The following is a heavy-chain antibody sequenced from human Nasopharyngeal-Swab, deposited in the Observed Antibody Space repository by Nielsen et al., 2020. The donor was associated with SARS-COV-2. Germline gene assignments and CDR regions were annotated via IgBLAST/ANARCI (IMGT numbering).Heavy chain of an antibody. D-gene: IGHD2-2*01. J-gene: IGHJ5*02. Sequence: WVRQAPGRGLEGMGGIIPILGIANYAQKFQGRVTITADKSTSTAYMELSSLRSEDTAVYYCARGGRGVVVPAAIGWFDPWGQGTLVTVSS. V-gene: IGHV1-69*10. CDR2: IIPILGIA. CDR3: ARGGRGVVVPAAIGWFDP.